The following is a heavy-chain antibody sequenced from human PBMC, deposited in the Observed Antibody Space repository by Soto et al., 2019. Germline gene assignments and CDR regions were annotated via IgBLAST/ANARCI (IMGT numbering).Heavy chain of an antibody. V-gene: IGHV4-31*03. CDR2: IYYSGST. CDR1: GGSISSGGYY. J-gene: IGHJ4*02. Sequence: QVQLQESGPGLVKPSQTLSLTCTVSGGSISSGGYYWSWIRQHPGKGLEWIGNIYYSGSTHYNPSLKSRVTTSVDTSKNQFSLNLSSVTAADTAVYYCARDDGGKTDYWGQGTLVIVSS. D-gene: IGHD2-15*01. CDR3: ARDDGGKTDY.